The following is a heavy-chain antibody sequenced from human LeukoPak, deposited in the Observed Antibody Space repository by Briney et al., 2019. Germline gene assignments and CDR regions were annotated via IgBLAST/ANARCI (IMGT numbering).Heavy chain of an antibody. Sequence: GGSLRLSRAASGFTFSSYEMNWVRQAPGKGLEWASYISSSGNTIYYADSVKGRFTISRDNAKNSLYLQMNSLRAEDTAVYYCARGGGYYGSGSLHYYYYGMDVWGQGTTVTVSS. CDR2: ISSSGNTI. V-gene: IGHV3-48*03. CDR3: ARGGGYYGSGSLHYYYYGMDV. CDR1: GFTFSSYE. D-gene: IGHD3-10*01. J-gene: IGHJ6*02.